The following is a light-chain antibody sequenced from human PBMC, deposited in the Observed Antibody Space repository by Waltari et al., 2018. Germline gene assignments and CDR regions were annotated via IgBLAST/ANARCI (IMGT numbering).Light chain of an antibody. Sequence: DIQMTQSPSSLSASVGDRVTIARRASQSISDYLNWYQQKPGKAPKLLISAASSLQSGVPSRFSGSGSGTVFTLTISNLQPEDFATYYCQQSKNAPLTFGGGTRVEI. V-gene: IGKV1-39*01. CDR1: QSISDY. CDR2: AAS. J-gene: IGKJ4*01. CDR3: QQSKNAPLT.